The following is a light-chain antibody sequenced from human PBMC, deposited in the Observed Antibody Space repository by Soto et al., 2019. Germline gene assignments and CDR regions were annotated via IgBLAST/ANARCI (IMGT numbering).Light chain of an antibody. CDR3: QQSYSTPYT. Sequence: DIQMTQSPSSLSASVGDRVTITSRASQSISSYLNWYQQKPGKAPKLPIYAASSLQSGVPSRFSGSGSGTECTLTISSLQPEDCATYYCQQSYSTPYTFGQGTKLEIK. CDR1: QSISSY. J-gene: IGKJ2*01. V-gene: IGKV1-39*01. CDR2: AAS.